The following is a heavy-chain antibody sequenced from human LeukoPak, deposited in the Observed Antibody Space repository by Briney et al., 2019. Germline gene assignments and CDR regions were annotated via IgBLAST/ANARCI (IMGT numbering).Heavy chain of an antibody. D-gene: IGHD4/OR15-4a*01. CDR2: ISTYNGNT. CDR3: ARDLGAQTMVFFDP. CDR1: GYTFTSYG. V-gene: IGHV1-18*01. Sequence: ASVKVSCKTSGYTFTSYGINWVRQAPGQGLEWMGWISTYNGNTHYAQKVQGRVTMTTDTSTNTTYMELRSLRFDDTAVYYCARDLGAQTMVFFDPWGQGTLVTVSS. J-gene: IGHJ5*02.